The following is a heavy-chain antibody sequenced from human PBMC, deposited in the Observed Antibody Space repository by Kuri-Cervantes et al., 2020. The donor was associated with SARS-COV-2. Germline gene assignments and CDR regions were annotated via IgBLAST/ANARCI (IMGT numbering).Heavy chain of an antibody. D-gene: IGHD4-17*01. CDR2: IRYDGSNK. Sequence: GESLKISCAASGFTFSSYGMHWVRQAPGKGLEWVAFIRYDGSNKYYADSVKGRFTISRDNSKNTLYLQMNSLRAEDTAVYYCARDRDYGEGDYYYYGMDVWGQGTTVTVSS. CDR3: ARDRDYGEGDYYYYGMDV. CDR1: GFTFSSYG. J-gene: IGHJ6*02. V-gene: IGHV3-30*02.